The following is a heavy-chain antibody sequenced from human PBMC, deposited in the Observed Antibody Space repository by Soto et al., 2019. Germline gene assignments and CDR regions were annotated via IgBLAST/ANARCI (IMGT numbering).Heavy chain of an antibody. CDR3: ARGGVY. CDR1: GFTFSSSW. J-gene: IGHJ4*02. D-gene: IGHD2-8*01. Sequence: GGSLRLSCVDSGFTFSSSWMHWVRQVPGKGLVWVSYVNDDGTSTSYADSVKGRFTISRDNSQGVLFLQMDSLTVDDSGIYFCARGGVYWGQGVPVT. CDR2: VNDDGTST. V-gene: IGHV3-74*01.